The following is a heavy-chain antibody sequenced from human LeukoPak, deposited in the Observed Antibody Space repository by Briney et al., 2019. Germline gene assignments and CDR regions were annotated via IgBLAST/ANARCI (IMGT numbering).Heavy chain of an antibody. V-gene: IGHV4-59*03. Sequence: PSETLSLTCSVSDGSIRTYYWSWIRQSPGQGLEWIGNIYYRGDINYNPSLKSRVIISIDTSKNQFSLKVTSLTAADTTVYYCATNKDWAEADWGQGTLVIVSS. CDR3: ATNKDWAEAD. J-gene: IGHJ4*02. D-gene: IGHD3/OR15-3a*01. CDR1: DGSIRTYY. CDR2: IYYRGDI.